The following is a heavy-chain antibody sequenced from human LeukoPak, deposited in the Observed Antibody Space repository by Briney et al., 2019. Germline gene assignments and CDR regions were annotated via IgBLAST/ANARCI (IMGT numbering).Heavy chain of an antibody. V-gene: IGHV1-8*01. D-gene: IGHD2-2*01. Sequence: ASVKVSCKASGYTFTSYDINWVRQATGQGLEWMGWMNPNSGNTGYAQKFQGRVTMTRNTSISTAYMELSSLRSEDTAVYYCARGVYCSCTSGYGDNWLDPWGQGTLVTVSS. CDR3: ARGVYCSCTSGYGDNWLDP. CDR1: GYTFTSYD. CDR2: MNPNSGNT. J-gene: IGHJ5*02.